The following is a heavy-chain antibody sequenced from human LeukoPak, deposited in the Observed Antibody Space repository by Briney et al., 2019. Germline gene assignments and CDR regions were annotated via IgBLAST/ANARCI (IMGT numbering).Heavy chain of an antibody. CDR2: ISSGSTI. CDR3: ARSRYGVVGF. Sequence: PGGSLRLSCAASGFTFSSYEMNWVRQAPGKGPEWVSYISSGSTIYYADSVKGRFTISRDNAKNSLYLQMNSLRAEDTAVYYCARSRYGVVGFWGQGTLVTVSS. J-gene: IGHJ4*02. V-gene: IGHV3-48*03. CDR1: GFTFSSYE. D-gene: IGHD4-17*01.